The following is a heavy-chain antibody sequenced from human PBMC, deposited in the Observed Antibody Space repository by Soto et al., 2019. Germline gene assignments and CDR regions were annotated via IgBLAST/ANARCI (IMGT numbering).Heavy chain of an antibody. CDR3: AKDDIRGDSEPDYYYYGMDV. J-gene: IGHJ6*02. D-gene: IGHD2-21*02. V-gene: IGHV3-9*01. Sequence: EVQLVESGGGLVQPGRSLRLSCAASGFTFDDYAMHWVRQAPGKGLEWVSGISWNSGSIGYADSVKGRFTISRDNAKNSLYLQMNSLRAEDTALYYCAKDDIRGDSEPDYYYYGMDVWGQGTTVTVSS. CDR1: GFTFDDYA. CDR2: ISWNSGSI.